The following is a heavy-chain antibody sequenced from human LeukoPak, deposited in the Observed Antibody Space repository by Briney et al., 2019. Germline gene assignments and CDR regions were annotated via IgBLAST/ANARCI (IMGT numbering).Heavy chain of an antibody. CDR2: IWYDGSNK. Sequence: PGGSLRLSYAASGFTFSSYGMHWDRQAAGKGLEWVAVIWYDGSNKYYADSVKGRFTISRDNSKNTLYLQMNSLRAEDTAVYYCARGSIAVAGTWGQGTLVTVSS. V-gene: IGHV3-33*01. J-gene: IGHJ5*02. D-gene: IGHD6-19*01. CDR1: GFTFSSYG. CDR3: ARGSIAVAGT.